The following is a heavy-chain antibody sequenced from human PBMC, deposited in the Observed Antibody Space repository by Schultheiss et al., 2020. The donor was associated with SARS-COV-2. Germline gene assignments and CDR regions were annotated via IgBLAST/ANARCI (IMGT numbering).Heavy chain of an antibody. D-gene: IGHD2-21*01. CDR3: ARDGGYGGGGDGMDV. Sequence: GGSLRLSCAASGFTFSSYAMSWVRQAPGKGLEWVSGINWNGGSTGYADSVKGRFTISRDNAKNSLYLQMNSLRAEDTAVYYCARDGGYGGGGDGMDVWGQGTTVTVSS. J-gene: IGHJ6*02. CDR2: INWNGGST. V-gene: IGHV3-20*04. CDR1: GFTFSSYA.